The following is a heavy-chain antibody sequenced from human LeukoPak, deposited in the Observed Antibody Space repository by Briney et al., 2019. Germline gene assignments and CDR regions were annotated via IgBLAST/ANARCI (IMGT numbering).Heavy chain of an antibody. CDR1: GFTFSSYA. CDR2: ISGSGGDT. CDR3: AKTTAGYSSGRYPGWPVDY. Sequence: GGSLRLSCAASGFTFSSYAIYWVRQAPGKGLEWVSGISGSGGDTYFADSVKGRFTITRDNSKNTVFLQMDSLRAEDTAVYYCAKTTAGYSSGRYPGWPVDYWGQGTLVTVSS. D-gene: IGHD6-19*01. J-gene: IGHJ4*02. V-gene: IGHV3-23*01.